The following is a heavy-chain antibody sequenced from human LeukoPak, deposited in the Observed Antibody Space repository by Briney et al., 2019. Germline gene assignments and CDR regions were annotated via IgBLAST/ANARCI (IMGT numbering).Heavy chain of an antibody. CDR3: ARNTYYYDSSAGTFDC. J-gene: IGHJ4*02. V-gene: IGHV1-18*01. Sequence: ASVKVSCKASGYTFTSYGISWVRQAPGQGLEWMGWISAYNGNTNYAQKLQGRVTMTTDTSTSTAYMELRSLRSDDTAVFYCARNTYYYDSSAGTFDCWGQGTLVTVSS. CDR1: GYTFTSYG. D-gene: IGHD3-22*01. CDR2: ISAYNGNT.